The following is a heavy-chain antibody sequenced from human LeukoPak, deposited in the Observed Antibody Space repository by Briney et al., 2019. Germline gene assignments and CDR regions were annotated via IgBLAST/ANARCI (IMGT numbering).Heavy chain of an antibody. CDR3: ARYGSGLNDY. V-gene: IGHV3-48*01. D-gene: IGHD6-19*01. CDR1: GFTFSSYS. J-gene: IGHJ4*02. Sequence: GGSLRLSCAASGFTFSSYSMNWVRQAPGKGLEWVSYISSSSSTIYYADSVKGRFTISRDNAKNSLYLQMNSLRAEDTAVYYCARYGSGLNDYWGQGTLVTVSP. CDR2: ISSSSSTI.